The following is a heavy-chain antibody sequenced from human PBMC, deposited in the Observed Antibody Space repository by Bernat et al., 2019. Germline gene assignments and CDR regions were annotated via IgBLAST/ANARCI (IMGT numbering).Heavy chain of an antibody. CDR3: AGSWA. CDR1: GFTFSRND. CDR2: ISGRGDSI. Sequence: EVQVLESGGGLVQPGGSLRLSCAASGFTFSRNDMSWLRQAPGKGLEWVPDISGRGDSIYYADSVKGRFTISGDNAKNTLYLQMNSLRAEDTALYYCAGSWAWGQGTLVTVSS. J-gene: IGHJ5*02. V-gene: IGHV3-23*01.